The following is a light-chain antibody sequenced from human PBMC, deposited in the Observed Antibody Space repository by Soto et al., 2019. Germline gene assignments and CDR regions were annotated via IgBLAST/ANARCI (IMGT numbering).Light chain of an antibody. V-gene: IGKV3-20*01. Sequence: EIVLTQSPGTLSLSPGERVTLSCRASQSVSNYLAWYQQKPGQAPRLLMYGASSRATGIPDRFSGSGSGTDFTLTISRLEPEDFAVYYCQQYGSSPLVTFGPGTKVDIK. CDR1: QSVSNY. CDR2: GAS. J-gene: IGKJ3*01. CDR3: QQYGSSPLVT.